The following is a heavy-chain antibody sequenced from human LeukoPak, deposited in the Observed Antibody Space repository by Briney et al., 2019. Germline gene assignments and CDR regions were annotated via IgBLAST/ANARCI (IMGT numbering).Heavy chain of an antibody. CDR1: GFTFSSYG. Sequence: PGGSLRLSCAASGFTFSSYGIHWVRQAPGKGLEWVADISYDGSNKYFADSVKGRFTISRDNSKNTLYLQMNSLRAEDTAIYYCAKDLWWFGEFPNAFENWGQGTMVTGSS. D-gene: IGHD3-10*01. V-gene: IGHV3-30*18. CDR2: ISYDGSNK. J-gene: IGHJ3*02. CDR3: AKDLWWFGEFPNAFEN.